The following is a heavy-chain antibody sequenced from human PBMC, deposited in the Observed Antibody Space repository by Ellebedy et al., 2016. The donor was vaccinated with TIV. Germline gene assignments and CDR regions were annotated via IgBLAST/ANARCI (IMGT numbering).Heavy chain of an antibody. Sequence: AASVKVSCKTSGGVFRSYAISWVRQAPGQGLEWMGGIIAIFGTARYAQKFQGRVTITADESTSTVYMHLSSLRSEDTAVFYCARGDGYNFRDAFHNWGQGTMVTVSS. CDR2: IIAIFGTA. CDR3: ARGDGYNFRDAFHN. V-gene: IGHV1-69*13. CDR1: GGVFRSYA. J-gene: IGHJ3*02. D-gene: IGHD5-24*01.